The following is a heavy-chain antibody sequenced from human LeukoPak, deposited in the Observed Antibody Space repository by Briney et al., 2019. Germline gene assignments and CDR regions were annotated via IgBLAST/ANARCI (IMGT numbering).Heavy chain of an antibody. CDR1: GFTFSNFA. V-gene: IGHV3-30-3*01. CDR3: ARDGHGSGDYYYGMDV. J-gene: IGHJ6*02. CDR2: ISYDGSNK. Sequence: GRSLRLSCAASGFTFSNFAIHWVRQAPGKGLEWVAVISYDGSNKYYADSVKGRFTISRDNSKNTLYLQMNSLRAEDTAVYYCARDGHGSGDYYYGMDVWGQGTTVTVSS. D-gene: IGHD3-10*01.